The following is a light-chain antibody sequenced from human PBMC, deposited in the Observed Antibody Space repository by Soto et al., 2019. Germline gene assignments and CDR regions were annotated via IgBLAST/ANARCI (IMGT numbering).Light chain of an antibody. Sequence: QSVLTQPASVSGSPGQSITISCTGTSSDVGSYNLVSWYQQHPGKAPKLMIYEGSKRPSGVSSRFSGSKSGNTASLTISGLQAEDEADYYGFSYAGNSDVFANGTKVTVL. J-gene: IGLJ1*01. CDR2: EGS. CDR1: SSDVGSYNL. V-gene: IGLV2-23*01. CDR3: FSYAGNSDV.